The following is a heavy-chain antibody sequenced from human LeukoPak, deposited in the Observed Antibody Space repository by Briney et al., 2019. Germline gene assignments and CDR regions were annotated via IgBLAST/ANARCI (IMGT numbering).Heavy chain of an antibody. CDR2: ISSSSSYI. V-gene: IGHV3-21*01. Sequence: RGSLRLSCAASGFTFSSYSMNWVRQAPGKGLEWVSSISSSSSYIYYADSVKGRFTISRDNAKNSLCLQMNRLRAEDTAVYYCARDGYPDLLGYWGQGTLVTVSS. CDR3: ARDGYPDLLGY. CDR1: GFTFSSYS. D-gene: IGHD3-9*01. J-gene: IGHJ4*02.